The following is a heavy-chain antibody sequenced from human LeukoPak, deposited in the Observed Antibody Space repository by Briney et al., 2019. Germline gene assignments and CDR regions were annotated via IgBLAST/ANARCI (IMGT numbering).Heavy chain of an antibody. V-gene: IGHV3-64*02. D-gene: IGHD1-26*01. CDR3: ARGQVGATDFDY. CDR2: ISSNGVST. J-gene: IGHJ4*02. CDR1: GFTFSSYA. Sequence: GSLRLSCAASGFTFSSYAMHWVRQAPGKGLEYVSAISSNGVSTYYADSVTGRFTISRDNSKNTLYLQMGSLRVEDMAVYYCARGQVGATDFDYWGQGTLVTVSS.